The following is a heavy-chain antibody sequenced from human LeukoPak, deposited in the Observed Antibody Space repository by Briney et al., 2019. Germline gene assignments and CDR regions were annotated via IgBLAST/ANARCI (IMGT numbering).Heavy chain of an antibody. J-gene: IGHJ4*02. CDR3: ARTYSSSWLDY. V-gene: IGHV4-34*01. CDR2: INHSGST. D-gene: IGHD6-13*01. CDR1: GGSFSGYY. Sequence: SETLSLTCAVYGGSFSGYYWSWLRQPPGKGLEWIGEINHSGSTNYNPSLKSRVTISVDTSKNQFSLKLSSVTAADTAVYYCARTYSSSWLDYWGQGTLVTVSS.